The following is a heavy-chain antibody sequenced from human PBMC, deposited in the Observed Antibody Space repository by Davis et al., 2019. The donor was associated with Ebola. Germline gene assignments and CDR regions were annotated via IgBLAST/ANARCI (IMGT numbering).Heavy chain of an antibody. V-gene: IGHV3-30*04. CDR1: GFTFSSYA. CDR3: ARGDKLLSYGMDV. CDR2: ISYDGSNK. D-gene: IGHD2-15*01. J-gene: IGHJ6*04. Sequence: GGSLRLSCAASGFTFSSYAMHWVRQAPGKGLEWVAVISYDGSNKYYADSVKGRFTISRDNSKNTLYLQMNSLRAEDTAVYYCARGDKLLSYGMDVWGKGTTVTVSS.